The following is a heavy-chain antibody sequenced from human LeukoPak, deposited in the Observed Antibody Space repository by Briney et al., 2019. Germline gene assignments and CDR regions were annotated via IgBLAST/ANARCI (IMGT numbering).Heavy chain of an antibody. CDR2: TYYSGST. CDR1: GGSISSYY. CDR3: ARNPEGRLRGRHFDY. D-gene: IGHD3-16*01. V-gene: IGHV4-59*01. J-gene: IGHJ4*02. Sequence: SETLSLTCTVSGGSISSYYWSWIRQPPGKGLEWIGYTYYSGSTNYNPSLKSRVTISVDTSKNQFSLKLSSVTAADTAVYYCARNPEGRLRGRHFDYWGQGTLVTVSS.